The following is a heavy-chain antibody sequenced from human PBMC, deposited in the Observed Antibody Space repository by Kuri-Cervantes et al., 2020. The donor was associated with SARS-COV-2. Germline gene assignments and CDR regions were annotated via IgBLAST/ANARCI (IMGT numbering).Heavy chain of an antibody. D-gene: IGHD3-3*01. CDR2: IYHSGST. CDR3: ARGLRGTIFGVVIDYYYGMDV. Sequence: SETLSLTCTVSGGSISSGDYYWSWIRQPPGKGLEWIGYIYHSGSTYYNPSLKSRVTISVDTSKNQFSLKLSSVTAADTAVYYCARGLRGTIFGVVIDYYYGMDVWGQGTTVTVSS. V-gene: IGHV4-30-2*01. CDR1: GGSISSGDYY. J-gene: IGHJ6*02.